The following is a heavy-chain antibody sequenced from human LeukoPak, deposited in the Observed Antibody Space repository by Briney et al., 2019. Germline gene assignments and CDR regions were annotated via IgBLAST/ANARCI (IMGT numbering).Heavy chain of an antibody. V-gene: IGHV5-51*01. CDR2: IYPGDSDT. J-gene: IGHJ6*02. Sequence: GESLKISCKGSGYSFTTSWFGWVRQMPANGLESMGIIYPGDSDTRYSPSFQGQVTISADKSISTAYLQWSSLKASDTAMYYCASSSTWYGGLDVWGQGTTVTVSS. CDR3: ASSSTWYGGLDV. D-gene: IGHD6-13*01. CDR1: GYSFTTSW.